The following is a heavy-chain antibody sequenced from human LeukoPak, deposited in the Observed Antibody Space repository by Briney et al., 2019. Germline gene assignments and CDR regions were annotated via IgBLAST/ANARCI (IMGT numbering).Heavy chain of an antibody. CDR3: ARDLRYSGSPPTDY. D-gene: IGHD1-26*01. Sequence: ASVKVSCKASGYTFTGYYMHWVRQAPGQGLAWMGWINPNSGGTNYAQKFQGRVTMTRDTSISTAYMELSRLRSDDTAVYYCARDLRYSGSPPTDYWGQGTLVTVSS. V-gene: IGHV1-2*02. J-gene: IGHJ4*02. CDR2: INPNSGGT. CDR1: GYTFTGYY.